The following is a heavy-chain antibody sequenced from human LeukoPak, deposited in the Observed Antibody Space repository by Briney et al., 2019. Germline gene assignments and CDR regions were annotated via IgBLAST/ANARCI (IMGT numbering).Heavy chain of an antibody. CDR1: GGSINSNDYN. Sequence: SETLSLTCTVSGGSINSNDYNWRWIRQPPGRGLEWIEYIYYSGSAYYNPSLKSRLTISVDTSKNQFSLRLTSVTAADTAVYYCAREVVVVPAASLGWYFDLWGRGTLVTVSS. CDR3: AREVVVVPAASLGWYFDL. D-gene: IGHD2-2*01. CDR2: IYYSGSA. V-gene: IGHV4-30-4*01. J-gene: IGHJ2*01.